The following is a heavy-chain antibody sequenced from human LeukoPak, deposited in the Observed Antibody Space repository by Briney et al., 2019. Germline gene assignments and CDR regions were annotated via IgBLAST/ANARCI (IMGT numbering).Heavy chain of an antibody. CDR3: AKGNNGCYDS. J-gene: IGHJ4*02. CDR1: GFTFTNAW. Sequence: PGGSPRLSCATSGFTFTNAWMSWVRQAPGKGLEWVSSISGNGGYTYHADSVKGRFTISRDNSKNTLYMQMNSLRAEDTAVYYCAKGNNGCYDSWGQGTLVTVSS. CDR2: ISGNGGYT. V-gene: IGHV3-23*01. D-gene: IGHD2-15*01.